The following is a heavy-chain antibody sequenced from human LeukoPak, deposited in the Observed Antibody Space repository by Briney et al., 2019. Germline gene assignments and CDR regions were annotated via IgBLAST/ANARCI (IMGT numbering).Heavy chain of an antibody. CDR3: ARQNTPHGNFDY. CDR1: GFTLSNYA. Sequence: GGSLRLSCAASGFTLSNYAMHWVRHPAGEGMEWVSALGTAGDTFYPGSVKGRFTISRDNAKKSLFLQMNSLRAEDTAVYYCARQNTPHGNFDYWGQGTLVTVSS. V-gene: IGHV3-13*01. D-gene: IGHD5-24*01. J-gene: IGHJ4*02. CDR2: LGTAGDT.